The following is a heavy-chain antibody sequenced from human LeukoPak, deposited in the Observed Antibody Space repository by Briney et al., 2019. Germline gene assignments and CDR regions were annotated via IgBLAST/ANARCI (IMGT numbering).Heavy chain of an antibody. CDR3: ARGLYCTNGVCERGMDV. CDR1: GYTFTSYG. Sequence: ASVKVSCKASGYTFTSYGISWVRQAPGQGLEWMGWISAYNGNTNYAQKLQGRVTMTTDTSTSTAYMGLRSLRSEDTAVYYCARGLYCTNGVCERGMDVWGKGTTVTVSS. V-gene: IGHV1-18*01. J-gene: IGHJ6*03. CDR2: ISAYNGNT. D-gene: IGHD2-8*01.